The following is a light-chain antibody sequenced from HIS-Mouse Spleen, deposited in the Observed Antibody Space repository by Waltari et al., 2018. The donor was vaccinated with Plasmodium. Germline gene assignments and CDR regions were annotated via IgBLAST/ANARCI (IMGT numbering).Light chain of an antibody. Sequence: DIQMTQSPSTLSASVGDRVTITCRASQSISSWLAWYQQKPGKAPKLLIYKASSLESGVPQRLRGSESGTEFTLNTSSLRSDDFAPSYSQQYNSYYTFGQGTKLEIK. CDR2: KAS. CDR1: QSISSW. CDR3: QQYNSYYT. V-gene: IGKV1-5*03. J-gene: IGKJ2*01.